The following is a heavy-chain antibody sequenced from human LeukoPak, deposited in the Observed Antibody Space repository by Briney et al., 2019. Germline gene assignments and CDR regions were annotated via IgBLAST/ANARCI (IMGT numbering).Heavy chain of an antibody. CDR3: AKSGSSGYYSGGKYYFDY. CDR1: GFTFSSYA. Sequence: GGSLRLSCAASGFTFSSYAMSWVRQAPGKGLEWVSAISGSGGSTYYADSVKGRFTISRDNSKNTLYLQMNSLRAEDTAVYYCAKSGSSGYYSGGKYYFDYWGQGTLVNVSS. D-gene: IGHD3-22*01. J-gene: IGHJ4*02. V-gene: IGHV3-23*01. CDR2: ISGSGGST.